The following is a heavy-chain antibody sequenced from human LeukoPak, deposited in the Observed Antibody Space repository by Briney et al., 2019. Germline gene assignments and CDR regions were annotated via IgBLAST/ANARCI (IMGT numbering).Heavy chain of an antibody. V-gene: IGHV3-11*04. Sequence: GGSLRLSCEASGFTFNDYYMAWIRQAQGKGLEWVSFISSNGATKYYAESVKGRFTISRDNAKNSLYLYMNSLRDDDTAVYYCAIQMTLIVVVPYFDYWGQGALVTVSS. CDR1: GFTFNDYY. D-gene: IGHD3-22*01. CDR2: ISSNGATK. CDR3: AIQMTLIVVVPYFDY. J-gene: IGHJ4*02.